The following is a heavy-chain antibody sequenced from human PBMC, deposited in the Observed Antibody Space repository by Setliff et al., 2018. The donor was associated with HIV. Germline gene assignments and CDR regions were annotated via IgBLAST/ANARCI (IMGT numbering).Heavy chain of an antibody. V-gene: IGHV4-59*01. CDR2: IYSSGET. D-gene: IGHD3-22*01. J-gene: IGHJ3*02. CDR3: ARDYYNFQDM. CDR1: GGSINNYF. Sequence: SETLSLTCTVSGGSINNYFWCWIRQSPGRGLEWIGYIYSSGETNYNPSLKSRVTFSVDTSKNQFSLRLSSVTAAESAVYYCARDYYNFQDMWGQGTMVTVSS.